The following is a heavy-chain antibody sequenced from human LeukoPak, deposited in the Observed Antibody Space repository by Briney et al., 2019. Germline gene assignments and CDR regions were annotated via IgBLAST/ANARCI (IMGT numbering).Heavy chain of an antibody. D-gene: IGHD6-13*01. V-gene: IGHV3-7*01. J-gene: IGHJ4*02. CDR2: IKQDGSET. CDR3: ARDLNIAAAGSDY. Sequence: GGSLRLSCVVSGLTFSDYWMSWVRQAPGKGLEWVGNIKQDGSETYYGDSVKGRFTISRDNAKNSLYLQMNNLRAEDTAVYYCARDLNIAAAGSDYWGQGTLVTVSS. CDR1: GLTFSDYW.